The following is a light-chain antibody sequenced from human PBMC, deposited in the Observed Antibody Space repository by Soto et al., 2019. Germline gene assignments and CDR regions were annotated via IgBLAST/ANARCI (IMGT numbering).Light chain of an antibody. Sequence: DIQMTQSPSSLSASVGDRVTITCRASQSIYKYLHWYQQKPGKAPKLLIHKASSLQSGVPSRFSGSGSGTDFTLTISSLHPDDFATYYCQQYNSYSPTFGQGTRVEIK. J-gene: IGKJ1*01. CDR2: KAS. CDR1: QSIYKY. CDR3: QQYNSYSPT. V-gene: IGKV1-5*03.